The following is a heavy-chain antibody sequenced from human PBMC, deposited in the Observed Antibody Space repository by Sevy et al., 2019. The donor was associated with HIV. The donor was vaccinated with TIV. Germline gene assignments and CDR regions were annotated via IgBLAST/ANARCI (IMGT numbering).Heavy chain of an antibody. CDR3: ARIRGRSYFYYYGMDV. Sequence: SGPTLVNPTQTLTLTCTFSGFSLSTSGMCVSWIRQPPGKALEWLALIDWEDDKYYSTSLKTRLTISKDTSKNQVVLTMTNMDPVDTATYFCARIRGRSYFYYYGMDVWGQRTTVTVSS. V-gene: IGHV2-70*01. CDR1: GFSLSTSGMC. D-gene: IGHD6-13*01. CDR2: IDWEDDK. J-gene: IGHJ6*02.